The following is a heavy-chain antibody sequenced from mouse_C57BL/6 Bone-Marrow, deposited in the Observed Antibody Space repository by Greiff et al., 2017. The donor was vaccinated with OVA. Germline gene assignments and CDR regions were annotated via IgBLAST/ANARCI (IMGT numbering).Heavy chain of an antibody. CDR2: SRNKANDYTT. CDR1: GFTFSDFY. CDR3: ARDAPITPGYFDV. D-gene: IGHD1-1*01. J-gene: IGHJ1*03. Sequence: EVNLVDSGGGLVQSGRSLRLSCATSGFTFSDFYMEWVRQAPGKGLEWIAASRNKANDYTTEYSASVKGRFIVSRDTSQSILYLQMNALRAEDTAIYYCARDAPITPGYFDVWGTGTTVTVSS. V-gene: IGHV7-1*01.